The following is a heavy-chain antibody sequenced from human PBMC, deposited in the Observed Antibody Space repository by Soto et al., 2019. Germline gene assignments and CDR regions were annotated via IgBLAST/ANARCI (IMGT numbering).Heavy chain of an antibody. CDR3: AREKYNYYGSGSYYNRRYYYYGMDV. D-gene: IGHD3-10*01. Sequence: QVQLVQSGAEVKKPGASVKVSCKASGYTFTSYDINWVRQATGQGLEWMGWMNPNSGNTGYAQKFQGRVTMTRNTSISTAYMELSSLRSEDTAVYYCAREKYNYYGSGSYYNRRYYYYGMDVWGQGTTVTVSS. J-gene: IGHJ6*02. CDR2: MNPNSGNT. V-gene: IGHV1-8*01. CDR1: GYTFTSYD.